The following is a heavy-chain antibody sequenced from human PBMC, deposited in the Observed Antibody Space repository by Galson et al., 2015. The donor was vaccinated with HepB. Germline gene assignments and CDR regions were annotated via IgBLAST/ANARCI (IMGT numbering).Heavy chain of an antibody. CDR1: GGSISSGGYY. CDR3: ARGVDTAMVSEPLLFDY. J-gene: IGHJ4*02. D-gene: IGHD5-18*01. CDR2: IYYSGST. Sequence: LSLTCTVSGGSISSGGYYWSWIRQHPGKGLEWIGYIYYSGSTYYNPSLKSRVTISVDTSKNQFSLKLSSVTAADTAVYYCARGVDTAMVSEPLLFDYWGQGTLVTVSS. V-gene: IGHV4-31*03.